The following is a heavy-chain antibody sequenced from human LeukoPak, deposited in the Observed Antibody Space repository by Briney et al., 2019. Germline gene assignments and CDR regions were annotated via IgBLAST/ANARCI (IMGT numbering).Heavy chain of an antibody. V-gene: IGHV1-58*01. J-gene: IGHJ3*02. Sequence: GTSVKVSCKASGFTFTSSAVQWVRQARGQRLEWXXXIVVGSGNTNYAQKFQERVTITRDMSTSTAYMELSSLRSEDTAEYYCAADWGYFDGSDAFDIWGQGTMVTVSS. CDR2: IVVGSGNT. CDR3: AADWGYFDGSDAFDI. D-gene: IGHD3-9*01. CDR1: GFTFTSSA.